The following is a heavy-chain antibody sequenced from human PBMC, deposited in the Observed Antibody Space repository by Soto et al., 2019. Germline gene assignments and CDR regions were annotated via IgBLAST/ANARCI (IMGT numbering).Heavy chain of an antibody. V-gene: IGHV5-51*01. CDR1: VYSFTSYC. J-gene: IGHJ6*02. CDR3: ARHYGYYGMDV. D-gene: IGHD3-16*01. Sequence: SLKVSCKGSVYSFTSYCVFWLRQMPGKGLEWMGIIYPGDSDTRYSPSFQGQVTISADKSISTAYLQWSSLKASDTAMYYCARHYGYYGMDVWGQGTTVTVSS. CDR2: IYPGDSDT.